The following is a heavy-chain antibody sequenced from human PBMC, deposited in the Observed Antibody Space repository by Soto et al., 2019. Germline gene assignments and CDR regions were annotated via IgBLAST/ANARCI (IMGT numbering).Heavy chain of an antibody. CDR2: IIPILGIA. CDR1: GGTFSSYT. J-gene: IGHJ6*03. Sequence: SAKVSCKASGGTFSSYTISWVRQAPGQGLEWMGRIIPILGIANYAQKFQGRVTITADKSTSTAYMELSSLRSEDTAVYYCAKGGIAAAGTGGAYYYYYTDVWGKGTTVTVSS. V-gene: IGHV1-69*02. D-gene: IGHD6-13*01. CDR3: AKGGIAAAGTGGAYYYYYTDV.